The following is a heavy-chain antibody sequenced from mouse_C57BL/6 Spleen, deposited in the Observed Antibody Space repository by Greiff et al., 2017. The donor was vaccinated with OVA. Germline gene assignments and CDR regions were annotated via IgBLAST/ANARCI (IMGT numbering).Heavy chain of an antibody. J-gene: IGHJ1*03. Sequence: EVMLVESGGDLVKPGGSLKLSCAASGFTFSSYGMSWVRQTPDKRLEWVATISSGGNYTYYPDCVKGRFTISRDNAKNTLYLQMSSLKSEDTARYYCARPPPTTVVADWYFDVWGTGTTVTVSS. CDR3: ARPPPTTVVADWYFDV. CDR2: ISSGGNYT. CDR1: GFTFSSYG. V-gene: IGHV5-6*01. D-gene: IGHD1-1*01.